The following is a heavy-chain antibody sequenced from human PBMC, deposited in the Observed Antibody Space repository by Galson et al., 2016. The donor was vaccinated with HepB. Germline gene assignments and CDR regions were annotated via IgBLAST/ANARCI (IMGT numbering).Heavy chain of an antibody. CDR3: ARVSSGTYFRYWYFDL. Sequence: SVKVSCKASGYTFTNYDINWVRQAAGQGLEWMAWMSPNSGNTGYAQKFQGRVTLTRDTSISTAYMELTSLTSEDTAVYYCARVSSGTYFRYWYFDLWGRGTLATVSS. J-gene: IGHJ2*01. V-gene: IGHV1-8*02. D-gene: IGHD1-26*01. CDR2: MSPNSGNT. CDR1: GYTFTNYD.